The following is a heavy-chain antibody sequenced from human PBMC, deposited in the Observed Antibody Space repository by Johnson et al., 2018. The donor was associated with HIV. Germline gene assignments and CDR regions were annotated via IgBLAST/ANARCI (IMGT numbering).Heavy chain of an antibody. V-gene: IGHV3-30*02. J-gene: IGHJ3*02. Sequence: QVQLVESGGGLIQPGGSLRLSCAASGFTFSSHGMHWVRQAPGKGLDWVSFIRSDGSTKYYADSVTARFTISRDNSKNTLYLQMNSLSAEETAVYYCAREGLWELLGHEACDIWGQGTMVTVAS. CDR1: GFTFSSHG. CDR2: IRSDGSTK. CDR3: AREGLWELLGHEACDI. D-gene: IGHD1-26*01.